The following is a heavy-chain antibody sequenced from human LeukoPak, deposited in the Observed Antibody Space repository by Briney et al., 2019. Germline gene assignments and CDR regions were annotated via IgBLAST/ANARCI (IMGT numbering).Heavy chain of an antibody. J-gene: IGHJ6*02. CDR1: GFTFSSYN. Sequence: PGGSLILSCAASGFTFSSYNMNWVRQAPGKGLEWVSYISIISSSIYYADSVKGRFTISSDNAKNSLFLQMNSLRDEDTAVYYCARELSMDVWGQGTTVTVSS. V-gene: IGHV3-48*02. CDR3: ARELSMDV. CDR2: ISIISSSI.